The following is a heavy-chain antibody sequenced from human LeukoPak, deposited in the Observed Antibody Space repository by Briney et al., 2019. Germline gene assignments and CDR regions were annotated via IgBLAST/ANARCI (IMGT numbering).Heavy chain of an antibody. Sequence: GGSLRLSCAASGFTFSSYGMHWVRQAPGKGLEWVAFIRYDGSNKYYADSVKGRFTISRDNSKNTLYLQMNSLRAEDTAVYYCASPDYGGSGGAFDIWGQGTMVTVSS. J-gene: IGHJ3*02. D-gene: IGHD4-23*01. CDR1: GFTFSSYG. CDR2: IRYDGSNK. CDR3: ASPDYGGSGGAFDI. V-gene: IGHV3-30*02.